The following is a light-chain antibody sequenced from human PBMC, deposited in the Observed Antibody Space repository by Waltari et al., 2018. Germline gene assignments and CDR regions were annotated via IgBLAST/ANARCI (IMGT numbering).Light chain of an antibody. J-gene: IGKJ1*01. CDR1: QIVKNDY. V-gene: IGKV3-20*01. CDR2: GAS. CDR3: QQYGRSPWT. Sequence: IVLTQSPGTLYLCPGERATLSCRAGQIVKNDYLAWYQQRPGQDPRLLIYGASNRATGIADRFSGSGSGTDFTLTISRLEPEDVALYYCQQYGRSPWTFGQGTKVEIK.